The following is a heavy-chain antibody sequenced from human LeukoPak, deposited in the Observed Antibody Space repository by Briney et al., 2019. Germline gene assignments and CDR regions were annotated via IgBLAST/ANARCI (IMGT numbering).Heavy chain of an antibody. J-gene: IGHJ4*02. V-gene: IGHV3-7*04. CDR2: IKQDGSEK. D-gene: IGHD3-16*01. Sequence: GGSLRLSCAASGFIFSEYWMNWVRQAPGKGLEWVTNIKQDGSEKYYVDSVKGRFTISRDNAKNSLYLQMNSLNADDTAVYYLGRGGGNFDYWGQGTLVTVSS. CDR1: GFIFSEYW. CDR3: GRGGGNFDY.